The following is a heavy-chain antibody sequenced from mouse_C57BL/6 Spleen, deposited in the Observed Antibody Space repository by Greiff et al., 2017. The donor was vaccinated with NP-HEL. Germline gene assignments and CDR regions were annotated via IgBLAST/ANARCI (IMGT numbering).Heavy chain of an antibody. Sequence: QVQLQQPGAELVRPGSSVKLSCKASGYTFTSYWMDWVKQRPGQGLEWIGNIYPSDSENHYNQKFKDKATLTVDKSSSTAYMQLSSLTYEDSAVYYCARSGTTVGYWGKGTTLTVST. CDR1: GYTFTSYW. V-gene: IGHV1-61*01. J-gene: IGHJ2*01. CDR2: IYPSDSEN. D-gene: IGHD1-1*01. CDR3: ARSGTTVGY.